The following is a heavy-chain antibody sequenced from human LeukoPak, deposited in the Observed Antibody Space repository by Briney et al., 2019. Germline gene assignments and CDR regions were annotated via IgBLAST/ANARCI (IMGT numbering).Heavy chain of an antibody. CDR2: ISGSGGST. CDR3: AAPFEYSSSSFDY. CDR1: GFTFSSYA. D-gene: IGHD6-6*01. J-gene: IGHJ4*02. Sequence: GGSLRLSCAASGFTFSSYAMSWVRQAPGKGLEWVSAISGSGGSTYYADSVKGRFTISRDNSKNTLYLQTNSLRAEDTAVYYCAAPFEYSSSSFDYWGQGTLVTVSS. V-gene: IGHV3-23*01.